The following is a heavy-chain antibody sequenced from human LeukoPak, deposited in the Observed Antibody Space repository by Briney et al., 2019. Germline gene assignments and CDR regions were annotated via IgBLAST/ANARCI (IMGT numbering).Heavy chain of an antibody. J-gene: IGHJ4*02. CDR3: AEYGSVGAVRYFDS. Sequence: PGGSLRLSCAASGFTFSSYAMNWVRRAPGKGLQWVSTIGSGSDTHYADSVKGRFTISRDNSKNTLYLQMNSLRAEDTALYYCAEYGSVGAVRYFDSWGQGTLVTVSS. D-gene: IGHD4/OR15-4a*01. CDR1: GFTFSSYA. V-gene: IGHV3-23*01. CDR2: IGSGSDT.